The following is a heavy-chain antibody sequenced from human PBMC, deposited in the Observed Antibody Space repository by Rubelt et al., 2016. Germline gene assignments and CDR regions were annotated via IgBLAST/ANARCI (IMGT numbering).Heavy chain of an antibody. CDR3: ARGGGDYDFWSGYPRGPNDY. V-gene: IGHV3-74*01. J-gene: IGHJ4*02. CDR2: INSDGSST. D-gene: IGHD3-3*01. Sequence: VRLAPGKGLVWVSRINSDGSSTSYADSVKGRFTISRDNAKNTLYLQMNSLRAEDTAVYYCARGGGDYDFWSGYPRGPNDYWGQGTLVTVSS.